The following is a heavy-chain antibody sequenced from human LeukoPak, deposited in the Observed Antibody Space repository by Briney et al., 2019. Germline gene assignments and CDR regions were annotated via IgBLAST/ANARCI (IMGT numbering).Heavy chain of an antibody. Sequence: KPSETLSLTCAVSGYSISNGYYWVWIRQPPGKGQEWIGSLYHSDTVYYNTALESRVSMSVDTSKNQFTLKLSFVTAADTAVYYCARQHDSYYYYYIDVWGSGTTVTVSS. CDR1: GYSISNGYY. CDR3: ARQHDSYYYYYIDV. J-gene: IGHJ6*03. CDR2: LYHSDTV. V-gene: IGHV4-38-2*01.